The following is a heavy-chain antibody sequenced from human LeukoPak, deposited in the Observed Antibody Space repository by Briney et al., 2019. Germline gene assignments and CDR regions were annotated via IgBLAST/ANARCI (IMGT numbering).Heavy chain of an antibody. D-gene: IGHD2-8*01. J-gene: IGHJ4*02. CDR3: ARGGVYATRAGY. CDR1: GGSISTISYY. V-gene: IGHV4-39*07. Sequence: SETLSLTCTVSGGSISTISYYWGWIRQPPGKGLEWIGEINHSGSTNYNPSLKSRVTISVDTSKNQFSLKLSSVTAADTAVYYCARGGVYATRAGYWGQGTLVTVSS. CDR2: INHSGST.